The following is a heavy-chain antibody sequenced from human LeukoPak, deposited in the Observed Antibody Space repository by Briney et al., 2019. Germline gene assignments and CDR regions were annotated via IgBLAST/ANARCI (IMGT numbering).Heavy chain of an antibody. CDR2: INTNTGNP. D-gene: IGHD6-13*01. CDR1: GYTFTSYA. V-gene: IGHV7-4-1*02. Sequence: ASVKVSCKASGYTFTSYAMNWVRQAPGQGLEWMGWINTNTGNPTYAQGFIGRFVFSLDTSVSTAYLQISSLKAEDTAVYYCAREMDHIAAAALPDYWGQGTLVTVSS. J-gene: IGHJ4*02. CDR3: AREMDHIAAAALPDY.